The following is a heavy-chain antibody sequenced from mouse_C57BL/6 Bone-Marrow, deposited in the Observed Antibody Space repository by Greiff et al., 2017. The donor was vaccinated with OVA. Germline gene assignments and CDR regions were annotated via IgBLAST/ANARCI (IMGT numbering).Heavy chain of an antibody. CDR1: GFTFTDYN. CDR3: AREDYDCDVAWFAY. D-gene: IGHD2-4*01. V-gene: IGHV1-18*01. J-gene: IGHJ3*01. Sequence: EVQLQESGPELVKPGASVKIPCTASGFTFTDYNMDWVKQRHGKSLEWIGDINPNNGGTIYNQKFKGKATLTVDKSSSTAYMELRSLTSEDTAVDYCAREDYDCDVAWFAYWGQGTLVTVSA. CDR2: INPNNGGT.